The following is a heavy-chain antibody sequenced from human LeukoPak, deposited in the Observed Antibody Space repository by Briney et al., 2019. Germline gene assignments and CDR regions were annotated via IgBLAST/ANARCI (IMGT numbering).Heavy chain of an antibody. Sequence: PGGSLRLSCAASGFTFSSSWMTWVRQAPGKGLEWVASINQDGGEIHYVDSVKGRFTISRDNAKNSLYLQLNSLRAEDTAVYYCARWLGSGWYDYYYMDVWGKGTTVTISS. CDR1: GFTFSSSW. CDR2: INQDGGEI. CDR3: ARWLGSGWYDYYYMDV. D-gene: IGHD6-19*01. J-gene: IGHJ6*03. V-gene: IGHV3-7*01.